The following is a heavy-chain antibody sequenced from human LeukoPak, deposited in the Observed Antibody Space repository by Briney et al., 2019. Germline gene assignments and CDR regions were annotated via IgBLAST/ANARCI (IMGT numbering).Heavy chain of an antibody. CDR2: ISSSGSTI. Sequence: GGSLRLSCAASGFTFSDYYMSWIRQAPGKGLEWVSYISSSGSTIYYADSVKGRFTISRDNAKNSLYLQMNSLRAEDTAVYYCARVPDIVVVAFDPWGQGTLVTVSS. CDR1: GFTFSDYY. V-gene: IGHV3-11*04. CDR3: ARVPDIVVVAFDP. J-gene: IGHJ5*02. D-gene: IGHD2-15*01.